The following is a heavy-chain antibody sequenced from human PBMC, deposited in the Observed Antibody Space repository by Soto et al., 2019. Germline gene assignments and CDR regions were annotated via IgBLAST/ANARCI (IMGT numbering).Heavy chain of an antibody. V-gene: IGHV1-3*01. D-gene: IGHD2-15*01. CDR2: INADNGNT. Sequence: ASVEGSCKGSGYTFNCYALHWVRPGPGQRLEWMGWINADNGNTKYSQKFQGRVTITRDTSASTAYMELSSLTSEDTAVYFCARDQGYKENYYGMDVWGQGTTVTVSS. CDR3: ARDQGYKENYYGMDV. J-gene: IGHJ6*02. CDR1: GYTFNCYA.